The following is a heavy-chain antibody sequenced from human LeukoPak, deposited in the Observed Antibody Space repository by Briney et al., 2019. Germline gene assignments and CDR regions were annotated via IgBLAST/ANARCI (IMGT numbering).Heavy chain of an antibody. Sequence: SETLSLTCTVSGGSISSSSYYWGWIRQPPGKGLEWIGSIYYSGSTYSNPSLKSRVTIFVDTSKNQFSLKLRSVTAADTAVYYCARGRWLVNYWGQGTLVTVSS. J-gene: IGHJ4*02. CDR2: IYYSGST. CDR3: ARGRWLVNY. CDR1: GGSISSSSYY. D-gene: IGHD6-19*01. V-gene: IGHV4-39*07.